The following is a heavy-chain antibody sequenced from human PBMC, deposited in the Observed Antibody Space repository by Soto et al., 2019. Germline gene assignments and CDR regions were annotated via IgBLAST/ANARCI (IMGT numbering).Heavy chain of an antibody. V-gene: IGHV4-38-2*01. CDR3: PKSYDSGGYSPNQYYDMDV. CDR2: IFHSGST. Sequence: SETLSLTCAVSGYSISSAYHWGWVRQPPGKGLEWIGTIFHSGSTYYNPSLKSRVTISIDTSKNQFSLKLRSLTAADTAMFYCPKSYDSGGYSPNQYYDMDVWGQGTTVTVSS. CDR1: GYSISSAYH. D-gene: IGHD3-22*01. J-gene: IGHJ6*02.